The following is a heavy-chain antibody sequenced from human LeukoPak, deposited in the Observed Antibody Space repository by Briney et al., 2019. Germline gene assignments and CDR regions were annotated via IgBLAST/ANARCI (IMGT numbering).Heavy chain of an antibody. J-gene: IGHJ5*02. CDR1: GYSFTSYG. CDR2: ISAYNGNT. V-gene: IGHV1-18*01. D-gene: IGHD6-6*01. CDR3: AITLDADYSSSSWFDP. Sequence: ASVKVSCKATGYSFTSYGISWVRQAPGQGLEWMGWISAYNGNTNYAQKLQGRVTMTTDTSTSTAYMELRSLRSDDTAVYYCAITLDADYSSSSWFDPWGQGTLVTVSP.